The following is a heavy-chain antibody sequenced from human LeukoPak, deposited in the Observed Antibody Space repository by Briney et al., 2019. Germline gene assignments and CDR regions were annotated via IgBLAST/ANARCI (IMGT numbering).Heavy chain of an antibody. J-gene: IGHJ6*02. CDR1: GYTFTVYY. CDR3: AREPRDTMVRGVSFFHFGYYYGMDV. CDR2: IIPIFGTA. Sequence: ASVKVSCKASGYTFTVYYMHWVRQAPGQGLEWMGGIIPIFGTANSAQKFQGRVTITADESTSTAYMVLSSLRSEDTAVYYCAREPRDTMVRGVSFFHFGYYYGMDVWGQGTTVAVSS. V-gene: IGHV1-69*13. D-gene: IGHD3-10*01.